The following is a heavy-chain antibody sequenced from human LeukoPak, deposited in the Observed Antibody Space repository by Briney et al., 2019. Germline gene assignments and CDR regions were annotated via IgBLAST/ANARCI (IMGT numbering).Heavy chain of an antibody. J-gene: IGHJ3*02. CDR3: ARDSEGYSYGSAALFSFDI. D-gene: IGHD5-18*01. V-gene: IGHV4-4*07. CDR2: IYTSGST. CDR1: GGSMNGYY. Sequence: PSETLSLTCTVSGGSMNGYYWAWIRQPAGKGLEWIGRIYTSGSTNYNPSLKSRVTMSVDTSKNQFSLKLSSVTAADTAVYYCARDSEGYSYGSAALFSFDIWGQGTMVTVSS.